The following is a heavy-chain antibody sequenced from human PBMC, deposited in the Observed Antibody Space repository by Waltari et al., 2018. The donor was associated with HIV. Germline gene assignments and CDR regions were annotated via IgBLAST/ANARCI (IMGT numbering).Heavy chain of an antibody. J-gene: IGHJ6*02. V-gene: IGHV1-69*12. D-gene: IGHD3-10*01. CDR3: ARVLDPGQYYYYGMDV. Sequence: QVQLVQSGAEVKKPGSSVKVSCKASGGTFSSYAIRWVRPAPGQGLEWMGGIIPIFGTANYAQKFQGRVTITADESTSTAYMELSSLRSEDTAVYYCARVLDPGQYYYYGMDVWGQGTTVTVSS. CDR2: IIPIFGTA. CDR1: GGTFSSYA.